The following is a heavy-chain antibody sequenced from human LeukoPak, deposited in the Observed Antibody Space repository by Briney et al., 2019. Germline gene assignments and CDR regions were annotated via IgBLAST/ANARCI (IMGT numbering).Heavy chain of an antibody. D-gene: IGHD3-9*01. CDR2: INHSGST. V-gene: IGHV4-34*01. Sequence: SETLSLTCAVYGGSFSGYYWSWIRQPPGKGLEWIGEINHSGSTNYNPSLKSRVTISVDTSKNQFSLKLSSVTAADTAVYYCAKTSSYYDILTGLHQYYFDYWGQGTLVTVSS. CDR1: GGSFSGYY. J-gene: IGHJ4*02. CDR3: AKTSSYYDILTGLHQYYFDY.